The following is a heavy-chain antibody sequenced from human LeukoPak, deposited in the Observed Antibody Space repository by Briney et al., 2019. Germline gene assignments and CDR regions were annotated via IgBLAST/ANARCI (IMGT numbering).Heavy chain of an antibody. D-gene: IGHD3-10*01. CDR2: IYSGGST. CDR1: GFTVSSNY. Sequence: GGSLRLSCAASGFTVSSNYMSWVRQAPGKGLEWVSVIYSGGSTYYADSVKGRFTISRDNSKNTLYLQMNSLRAEDTAVYYCARAFYGSGSYYPLTAFDIWGQGTMVTVSS. J-gene: IGHJ3*02. CDR3: ARAFYGSGSYYPLTAFDI. V-gene: IGHV3-66*01.